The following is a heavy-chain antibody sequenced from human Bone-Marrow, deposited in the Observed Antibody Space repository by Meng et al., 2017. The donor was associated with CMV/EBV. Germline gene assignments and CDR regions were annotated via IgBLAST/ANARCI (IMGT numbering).Heavy chain of an antibody. CDR2: ISSSSSYI. Sequence: GESLKISCAASGFTFSSYSMNWVRQAPGKGLEWVSSISSSSSYIYYADSVKGRFTISRDNAENSLYLQMNSLRAEDTAVYYCARHRTIFGVVINRRNQEQRRDWFDPWGQGTRVTVYS. CDR1: GFTFSSYS. J-gene: IGHJ5*02. V-gene: IGHV3-21*01. CDR3: ARHRTIFGVVINRRNQEQRRDWFDP. D-gene: IGHD3-3*01.